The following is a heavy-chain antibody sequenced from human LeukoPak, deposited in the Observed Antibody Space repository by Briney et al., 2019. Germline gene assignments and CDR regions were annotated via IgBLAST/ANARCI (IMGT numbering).Heavy chain of an antibody. Sequence: SETLSLTCTVSGGSISSSSYYWGWIRQPPGKGLEWIGSIYYSGSTYYNPSLKSRVTISVDTSKNQFSLKLSSVTAADTAVYYCARDTASIFGRPPYNWFDPWGQGTLVTVSS. J-gene: IGHJ5*02. V-gene: IGHV4-39*07. CDR1: GGSISSSSYY. CDR3: ARDTASIFGRPPYNWFDP. D-gene: IGHD3-3*01. CDR2: IYYSGST.